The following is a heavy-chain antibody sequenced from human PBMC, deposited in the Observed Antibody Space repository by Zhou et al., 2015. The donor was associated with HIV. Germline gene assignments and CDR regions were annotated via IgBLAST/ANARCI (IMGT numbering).Heavy chain of an antibody. D-gene: IGHD3-3*01. CDR2: INTKTGSP. CDR3: ARFWSGHYCFDY. CDR1: GYPFRSYG. Sequence: QVQLVQSGAEVKKPGASMKVSCKASGYPFRSYGLTWVRQAPGQGLEWMGWINTKTGSPTYGQDFTGRFVFSVDTSVSTVYLQISSLKAEDTAVYYCARFWSGHYCFDYWGQGTVVTVSS. J-gene: IGHJ4*02. V-gene: IGHV7-4-1*02.